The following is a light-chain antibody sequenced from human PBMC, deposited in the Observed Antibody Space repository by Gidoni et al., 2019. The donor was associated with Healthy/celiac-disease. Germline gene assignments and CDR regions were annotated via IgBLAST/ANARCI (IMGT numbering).Light chain of an antibody. V-gene: IGLV2-23*02. CDR1: SSDVGSYNL. Sequence: QSALPQPASVSGSPGQSITISCTGTSSDVGSYNLVPWYQQPPGKAPKLMIYEVSKRPSGVSNRFSGSKSGNTASLTISGLQAEDEADYYCCSYAGSSTFVVFGGGTKLTVL. CDR2: EVS. CDR3: CSYAGSSTFVV. J-gene: IGLJ2*01.